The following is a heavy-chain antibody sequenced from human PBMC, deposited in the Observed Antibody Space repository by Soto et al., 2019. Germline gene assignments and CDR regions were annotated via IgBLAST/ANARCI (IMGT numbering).Heavy chain of an antibody. J-gene: IGHJ6*02. V-gene: IGHV3-73*02. CDR1: GFDFSGST. CDR2: IRSKRNSYAT. Sequence: EVQLVESGGNLVQPGGSLTLSCAGSGFDFSGSTIHWVRQASGKGLEWVGRIRSKRNSYATAYAASVKGRFIISRDDSKTTAYLQMNRLKIEDTAVYYCRRKNYFSYHGMDVWGQGTTVTVSS. CDR3: RRKNYFSYHGMDV. D-gene: IGHD1-7*01.